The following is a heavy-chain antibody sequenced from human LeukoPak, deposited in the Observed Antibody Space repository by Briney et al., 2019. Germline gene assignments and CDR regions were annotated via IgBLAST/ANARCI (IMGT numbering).Heavy chain of an antibody. J-gene: IGHJ5*02. CDR3: AIAAAGPNWFDP. D-gene: IGHD6-13*01. V-gene: IGHV3-21*04. CDR2: ISSSSSYI. Sequence: ESGGSLRLSCAASGFTFSSYSMNWVRQAPGKGLEWVSSISSSSSYIYYADSVKGRFTISRDNSKNTLYLQMNSLRAEDTAVYYCAIAAAGPNWFDPWGQGTLVTVSS. CDR1: GFTFSSYS.